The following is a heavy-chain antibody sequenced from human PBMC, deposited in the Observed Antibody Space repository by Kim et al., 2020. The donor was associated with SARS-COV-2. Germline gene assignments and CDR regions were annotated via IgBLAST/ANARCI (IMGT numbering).Heavy chain of an antibody. V-gene: IGHV3-30*18. Sequence: GGSLRLSCAASGFTFSSYGMHWVRQAPGKGLEWVAVISYDGSNKYYADSVKGRFTISRDNSKNTLYLQMNSLRAEDTAVYYCAKEHITGTTLLGPAVGYWGQGTLVTVSS. J-gene: IGHJ4*02. CDR3: AKEHITGTTLLGPAVGY. CDR1: GFTFSSYG. D-gene: IGHD1-20*01. CDR2: ISYDGSNK.